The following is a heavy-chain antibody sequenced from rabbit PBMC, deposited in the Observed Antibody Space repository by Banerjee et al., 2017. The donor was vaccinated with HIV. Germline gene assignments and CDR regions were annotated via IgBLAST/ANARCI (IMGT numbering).Heavy chain of an antibody. Sequence: SGSTYYASWAKGRFTISRTSSTTVTLRLNSLTAADTATYFCTANFDLWGPGTLVTVS. J-gene: IGHJ4*01. CDR2: SGST. V-gene: IGHV1S40*01. CDR3: TANFDL.